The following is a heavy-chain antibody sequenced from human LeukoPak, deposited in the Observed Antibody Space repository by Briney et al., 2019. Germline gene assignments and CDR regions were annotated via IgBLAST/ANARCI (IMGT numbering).Heavy chain of an antibody. Sequence: SETLSLTCSVSDDSITMYYWTWIRQPPGKGLDWIGYVDHTGSTNFNPSLNGRVSISRDTTNNLFSLRLRSVTAADTAVYFCARVSGYDWESFYDYWGQGTLVTVAS. D-gene: IGHD5-12*01. CDR1: DDSITMYY. CDR3: ARVSGYDWESFYDY. J-gene: IGHJ4*02. V-gene: IGHV4-59*01. CDR2: VDHTGST.